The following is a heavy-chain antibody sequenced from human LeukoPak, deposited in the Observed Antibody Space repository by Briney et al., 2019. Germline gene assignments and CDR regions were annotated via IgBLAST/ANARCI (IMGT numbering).Heavy chain of an antibody. CDR2: IYSGGST. J-gene: IGHJ5*02. D-gene: IGHD4-11*01. CDR1: GFTVSSNY. CDR3: AKDMTTLTTVGYNWFDP. Sequence: GGSLRLSCAASGFTVSSNYMSWVRQAPGKGLEWVSVIYSGGSTYYADSVKGRFTISRDNSKNTLYLQMNSLRAEDTAVYYCAKDMTTLTTVGYNWFDPWGQGTLVTVSS. V-gene: IGHV3-53*01.